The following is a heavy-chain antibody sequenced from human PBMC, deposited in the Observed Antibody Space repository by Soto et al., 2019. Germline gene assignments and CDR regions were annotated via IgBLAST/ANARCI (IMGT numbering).Heavy chain of an antibody. D-gene: IGHD1-26*01. CDR1: GYTFTSYA. V-gene: IGHV1-3*01. CDR3: ARDFDGELSPH. J-gene: IGHJ4*02. CDR2: INAGNGNT. Sequence: ASVKVSCKASGYTFTSYAMHWVRQAPGQRLEWMGWINAGNGNTKYSQKFQGRVTITRDTSASTAYMELNSLRAADTAVYYCARDFDGELSPHWGQGSLVTVSS.